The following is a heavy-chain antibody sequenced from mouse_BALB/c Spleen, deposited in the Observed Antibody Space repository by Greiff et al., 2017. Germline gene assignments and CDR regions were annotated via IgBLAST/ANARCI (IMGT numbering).Heavy chain of an antibody. J-gene: IGHJ3*01. CDR3: AREDYDGYYGFAY. D-gene: IGHD2-3*01. CDR1: GFTFSSYA. CDR2: ISSGGST. V-gene: IGHV5-6-5*01. Sequence: EVKLMESGGGLVKPGGSLKLSCAASGFTFSSYAMSWVRQTPEKRLEWVASISSGGSTYYPDSVKGRFTISRDNARNILYLQMSSLRSEDTAMYYCAREDYDGYYGFAYWGQGTLVTVSA.